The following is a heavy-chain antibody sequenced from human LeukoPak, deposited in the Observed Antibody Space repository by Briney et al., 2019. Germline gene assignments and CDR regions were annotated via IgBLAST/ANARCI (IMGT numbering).Heavy chain of an antibody. D-gene: IGHD6-25*01. CDR3: VRSVGYPDY. Sequence: PGGSLRLSCAASGFTFSSYWMHWVRQAPGQGLVWVSRITSDGSATAYADSVKGRFTISRDDAKNTLYLQMNSLRAEDTAVYYCVRSVGYPDYWGQGTLVTVSS. V-gene: IGHV3-74*01. J-gene: IGHJ4*02. CDR1: GFTFSSYW. CDR2: ITSDGSAT.